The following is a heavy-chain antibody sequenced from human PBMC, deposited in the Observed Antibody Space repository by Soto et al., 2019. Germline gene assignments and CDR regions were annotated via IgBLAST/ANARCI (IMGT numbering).Heavy chain of an antibody. V-gene: IGHV4-34*01. D-gene: IGHD2-15*01. J-gene: IGHJ6*02. CDR3: ARAREGVAARIYYYGMDV. CDR2: INHSGST. CDR1: GESFSAYY. Sequence: PSETLSLTCAVYGESFSAYYWTWIRQPPGKGLEWIGEINHSGSTKYNPSLRSRVTVSVDTSKHQFSLKLSSVTAADTAMYYCARAREGVAARIYYYGMDVWGQGTTVTFSS.